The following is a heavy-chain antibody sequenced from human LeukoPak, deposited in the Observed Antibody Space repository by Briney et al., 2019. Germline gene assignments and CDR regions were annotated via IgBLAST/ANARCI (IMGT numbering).Heavy chain of an antibody. CDR1: GFTFSSYA. D-gene: IGHD6-6*01. J-gene: IGHJ4*02. CDR2: ISYDGSNK. CDR3: ARGESSSSTDYFDY. Sequence: PGGSLRLSCAASGFTFSSYAMHWVRQAPGKGLEWVAVISYDGSNKYYADSVKGRFTISRDNAKNSLYLQMNSLRAEDTAVYYCARGESSSSTDYFDYWGQGTLVTVSS. V-gene: IGHV3-30-3*01.